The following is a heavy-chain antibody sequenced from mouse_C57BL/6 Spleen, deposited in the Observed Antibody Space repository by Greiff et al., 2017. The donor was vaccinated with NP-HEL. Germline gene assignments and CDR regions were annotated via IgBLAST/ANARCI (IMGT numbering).Heavy chain of an antibody. CDR1: GYSFTDYN. J-gene: IGHJ4*01. CDR2: INPNYGTT. V-gene: IGHV1-39*01. Sequence: VQLKQSGPGLVKPGASVKISCTASGYSFTDYNMNWVSQSNGKSLEWIGVINPNYGTTSSNQKFKGKATLTVDQSSSTAYMQLNSLTSEDSAVYYCARYVGARDSNYYAMDYWGQGTSVTVSS. D-gene: IGHD3-1*01. CDR3: ARYVGARDSNYYAMDY.